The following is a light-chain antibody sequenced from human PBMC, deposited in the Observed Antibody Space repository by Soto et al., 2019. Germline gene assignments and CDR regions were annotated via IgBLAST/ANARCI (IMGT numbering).Light chain of an antibody. CDR1: QRISSSS. CDR2: GAS. CDR3: QQNYSSPRT. V-gene: IGKV3-20*01. J-gene: IGKJ1*01. Sequence: EIVLTQSPCTLSLSPGERATLSCRASQRISSSSLAWYQQKPGQAPRLLIYGASNRATGIPDRFSGSGSGTDFTLTISRLEPEDFATYYCQQNYSSPRTFGRGTKVDIK.